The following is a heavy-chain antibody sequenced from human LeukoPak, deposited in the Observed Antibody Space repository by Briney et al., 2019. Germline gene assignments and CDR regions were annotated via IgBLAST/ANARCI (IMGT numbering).Heavy chain of an antibody. J-gene: IGHJ4*02. CDR1: GFTFSSYS. D-gene: IGHD5-18*01. Sequence: GGSLRLSCAASGFTFSSYSMNWVRQAPWKGLEWVSYISSSSSTIYYADSVKGRFTISRDNAKNSLYLQMNSLRAEDTAVYYCARGTDMVTGYWGQGTLVTVSS. CDR2: ISSSSSTI. V-gene: IGHV3-48*01. CDR3: ARGTDMVTGY.